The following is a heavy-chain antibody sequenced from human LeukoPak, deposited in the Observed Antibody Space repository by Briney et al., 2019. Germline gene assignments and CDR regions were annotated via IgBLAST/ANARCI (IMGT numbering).Heavy chain of an antibody. CDR2: IYPGDSDT. V-gene: IGHV5-51*01. CDR3: ARSRAETVPVWGSYRHHDAFDI. Sequence: GESLKISCKGSGYSFTNYWIGWVRQMPGKGLEWMGIIYPGDSDTTYKPSFQGQVTISADRSISTAYLQWSSLKASDTAMYYCARSRAETVPVWGSYRHHDAFDIWGQGTMVTVSS. CDR1: GYSFTNYW. J-gene: IGHJ3*02. D-gene: IGHD3-16*02.